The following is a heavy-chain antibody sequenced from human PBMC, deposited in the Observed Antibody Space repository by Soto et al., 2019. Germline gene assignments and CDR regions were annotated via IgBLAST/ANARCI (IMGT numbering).Heavy chain of an antibody. Sequence: LRLSCAASGFTFSMYWMHWVRQVPGKGPEWVSRINDDGSSTNYADSVKGRFTISRDNAKNTLYLQMNDLRAEDTAVYYCTRGPRSTSTGTGAFWGQGTLVTVSS. J-gene: IGHJ4*02. CDR1: GFTFSMYW. CDR3: TRGPRSTSTGTGAF. V-gene: IGHV3-74*01. D-gene: IGHD3-10*01. CDR2: INDDGSST.